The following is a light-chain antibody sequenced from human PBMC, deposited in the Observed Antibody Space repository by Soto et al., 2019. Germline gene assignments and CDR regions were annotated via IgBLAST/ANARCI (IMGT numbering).Light chain of an antibody. CDR2: GNS. J-gene: IGLJ1*01. Sequence: QSVLTQPPSVSGAPGQRVTISCTGSSSNIGAGYDVHWYQQLPGTAPKLLIYGNSNRPSGVPDRFSGSKSGTSASLAITGLQAEDEADYYCQSYDTSLYGYVFGTGTKLIVL. CDR3: QSYDTSLYGYV. V-gene: IGLV1-40*01. CDR1: SSNIGAGYD.